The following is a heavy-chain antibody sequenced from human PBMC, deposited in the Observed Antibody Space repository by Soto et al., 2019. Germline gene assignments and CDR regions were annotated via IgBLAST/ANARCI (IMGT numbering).Heavy chain of an antibody. CDR1: GFTFSSYW. CDR3: SRGFEF. Sequence: EVQLVESGGGLVQPGGSLRLSCAASGFTFSSYWMHWFRQAPGKGLVWVSRISGEGYNTNYGDSVRGRFTISRDNAKNTLYLEMNSLTAEDTAVYYCSRGFEFRGQVTLVTVAA. V-gene: IGHV3-74*01. J-gene: IGHJ4*02. CDR2: ISGEGYNT.